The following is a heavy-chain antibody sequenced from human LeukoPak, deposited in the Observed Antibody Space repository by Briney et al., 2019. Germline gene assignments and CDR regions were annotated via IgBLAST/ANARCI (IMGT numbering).Heavy chain of an antibody. CDR2: IRYDGSNK. V-gene: IGHV3-30*02. Sequence: GGSLRLSCAASGFTFSSYGMHWVRQAPGKGLEWVAFIRYDGSNKYYADSVKGRFTISRDNSKNTLYLQMNSLRPEDTAVYYCARDTKWFGNWVDSWGQGTLVTVSS. D-gene: IGHD3-10*01. J-gene: IGHJ5*01. CDR1: GFTFSSYG. CDR3: ARDTKWFGNWVDS.